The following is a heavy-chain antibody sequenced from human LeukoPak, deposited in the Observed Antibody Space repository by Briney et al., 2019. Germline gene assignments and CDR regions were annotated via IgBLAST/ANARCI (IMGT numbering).Heavy chain of an antibody. D-gene: IGHD1-26*01. V-gene: IGHV3-21*01. CDR1: GFTFSSYS. J-gene: IGHJ4*02. CDR3: ARGNSGIYSHFDD. Sequence: GVSLRLSCAASGFTFSSYSMNWVRQAPGKGLEWVSSISSSSSYIYYADSVKGRFTISRDNSKNTVYLQMNNLRAEDTAMYYCARGNSGIYSHFDDWGQGTLVTVSS. CDR2: ISSSSSYI.